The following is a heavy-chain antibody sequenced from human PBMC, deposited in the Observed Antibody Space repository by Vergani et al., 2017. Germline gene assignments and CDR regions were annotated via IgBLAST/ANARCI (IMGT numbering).Heavy chain of an antibody. CDR3: ATADAAYCRGASCYDFFEY. D-gene: IGHD2-15*01. CDR2: TRCDGIVE. V-gene: IGHV3-30*02. J-gene: IGHJ4*02. CDR1: GFTFTNYG. Sequence: QVQLVESGGGVVQPGGSLRLSCAASGFTFTNYGMHWVRQAPGKGLEWVAFTRCDGIVEYYGDSVRGRFTISRDNSKNPLYLQMNRLRPEDTAVYYCATADAAYCRGASCYDFFEYWGQGTLVTVAS.